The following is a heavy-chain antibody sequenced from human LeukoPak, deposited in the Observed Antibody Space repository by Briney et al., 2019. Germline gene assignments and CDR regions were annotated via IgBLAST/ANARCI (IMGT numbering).Heavy chain of an antibody. Sequence: GGSLRLSCAASGFTFSSYWMSWVRQAPGKGLEWVANIKQDGSEKYYVDSVKGRFTISRDNAKNSLYLQMNSLRAEDTAVYYCAKAKDIVVVVAATLDYWGQGTLVTVSS. J-gene: IGHJ4*02. V-gene: IGHV3-7*01. CDR2: IKQDGSEK. D-gene: IGHD2-15*01. CDR1: GFTFSSYW. CDR3: AKAKDIVVVVAATLDY.